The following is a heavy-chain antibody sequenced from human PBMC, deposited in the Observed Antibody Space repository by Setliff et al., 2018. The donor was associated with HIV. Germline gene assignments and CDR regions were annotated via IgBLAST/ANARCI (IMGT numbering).Heavy chain of an antibody. V-gene: IGHV1-18*01. D-gene: IGHD3-10*01. CDR1: GYTFSGYH. Sequence: ASVKVSCKASGYTFSGYHMYWVRQAPGQGLEWVGWISASNGDTNYAQKFQGRVTMTTDTSTSTAYMELRSLRSDDTAVYYCARGVTLVRGGRGDIWGQGTMVTVSS. CDR2: ISASNGDT. CDR3: ARGVTLVRGGRGDI. J-gene: IGHJ3*02.